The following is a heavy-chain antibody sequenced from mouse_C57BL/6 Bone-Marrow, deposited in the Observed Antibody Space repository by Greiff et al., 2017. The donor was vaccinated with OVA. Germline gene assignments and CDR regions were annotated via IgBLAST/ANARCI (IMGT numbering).Heavy chain of an antibody. J-gene: IGHJ2*01. CDR3: ARAIYYDYDVDY. D-gene: IGHD2-4*01. V-gene: IGHV1-64*01. CDR1: GYTFTSYW. CDR2: IHPNSGST. Sequence: VQLQQSGAELVKPGASVKLSCKASGYTFTSYWMHWVKQRPGQGLEWIGMIHPNSGSTNYNEKFKIKATLTVDKSSSTAYMQLSSLTSEDSAVYYCARAIYYDYDVDYWGQGTTLTVSS.